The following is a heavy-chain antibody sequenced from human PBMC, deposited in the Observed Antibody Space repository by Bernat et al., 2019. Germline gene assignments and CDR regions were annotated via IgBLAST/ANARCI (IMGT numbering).Heavy chain of an antibody. CDR3: ARDRGDSVVVVAVPDALDI. J-gene: IGHJ3*02. Sequence: EVQLVESGGGLVKPGGSLRLSCAASGFTFSSYSMNWVRQAPGKGLEWVSSISSSSSYIYYADSVKGRFTISRDNAKNSLYLQMNSLRAEDTAVYYCARDRGDSVVVVAVPDALDIWGQGTMVTVSS. D-gene: IGHD2-15*01. CDR1: GFTFSSYS. CDR2: ISSSSSYI. V-gene: IGHV3-21*01.